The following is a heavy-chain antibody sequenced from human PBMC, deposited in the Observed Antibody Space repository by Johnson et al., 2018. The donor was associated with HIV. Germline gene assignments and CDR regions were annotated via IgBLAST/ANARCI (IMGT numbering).Heavy chain of an antibody. D-gene: IGHD3-3*02. CDR3: AREAVPRGLQSAFGGAFDI. CDR1: GFTFSDYY. J-gene: IGHJ3*02. Sequence: VQLVESGGGLVQPGGSLRLSCAASGFTFSDYYMSWIRQAPGKGLVWVARIYSDGSDTAYADSVQGRFTISRDNAKKTLYLQMNSLRAEDTAVYYCAREAVPRGLQSAFGGAFDIWGQGTMVTVAS. V-gene: IGHV3-74*03. CDR2: IYSDGSDT.